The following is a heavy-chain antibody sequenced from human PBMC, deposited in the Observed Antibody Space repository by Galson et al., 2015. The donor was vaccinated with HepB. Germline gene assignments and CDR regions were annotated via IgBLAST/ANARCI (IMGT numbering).Heavy chain of an antibody. CDR2: IYYSGST. CDR3: ARTGTTVTTSEYFQH. J-gene: IGHJ1*01. V-gene: IGHV4-59*12. Sequence: ETLSLTCTVSGGSISSYYWSWIRQPPGKGLEWIGYIYYSGSTNYNPSLKSRVTISVDTSKNQFSLKLSSVTAADTAAYYCARTGTTVTTSEYFQHWGQGTLVTVSS. CDR1: GGSISSYY. D-gene: IGHD4-17*01.